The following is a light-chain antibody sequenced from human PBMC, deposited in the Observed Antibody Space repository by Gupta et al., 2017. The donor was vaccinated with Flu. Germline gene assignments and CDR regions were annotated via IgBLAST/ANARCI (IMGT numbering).Light chain of an antibody. CDR3: QQYNTYSRA. CDR1: QNINNW. J-gene: IGKJ1*01. Sequence: DIQMTQSPSTLSASVGDRVTITCRASQNINNWVAWYQQKPGKAPRLLIYKASSLESGVPSRFSGSASGTEFTLTISRLQPDDFATYYCQQYNTYSRAFGQGTKVEIK. CDR2: KAS. V-gene: IGKV1-5*03.